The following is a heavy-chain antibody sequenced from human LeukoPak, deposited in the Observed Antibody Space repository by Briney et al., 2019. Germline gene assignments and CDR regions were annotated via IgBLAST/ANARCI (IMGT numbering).Heavy chain of an antibody. V-gene: IGHV4-59*01. D-gene: IGHD4-17*01. Sequence: PSLTVSLTCSVSGGSLSSYYWSWIRQPPGKGLEWIGYIHLSGSTHYNPSLKSRVTISVDTSKNQFALKLSSVTAADTAVYYCARVGGDYFDFDYWGQGTLVTVSS. J-gene: IGHJ4*02. CDR2: IHLSGST. CDR1: GGSLSSYY. CDR3: ARVGGDYFDFDY.